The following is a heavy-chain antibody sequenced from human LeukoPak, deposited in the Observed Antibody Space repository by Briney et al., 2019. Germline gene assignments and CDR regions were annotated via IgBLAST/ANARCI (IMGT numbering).Heavy chain of an antibody. CDR3: AKGTGYSSSSEAFDY. CDR1: GFTFDDYA. J-gene: IGHJ4*02. V-gene: IGHV3-9*03. CDR2: ISWNSGSI. Sequence: GRSLRLSCAASGFTFDDYAMHWVRQAPGKGLEWVSGISWNSGSIGYADSVKGRFTISRDNAKNSLYLQMNSLRAEDMALYYCAKGTGYSSSSEAFDYWGQGTLVTVSS. D-gene: IGHD6-6*01.